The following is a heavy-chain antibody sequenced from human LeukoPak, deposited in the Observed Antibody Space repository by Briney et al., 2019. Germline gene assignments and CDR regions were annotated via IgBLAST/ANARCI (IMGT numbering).Heavy chain of an antibody. CDR1: GFTFSSYS. V-gene: IGHV3-21*01. Sequence: TAGGSLRLSCAASGFTFSSYSMNWVRQAPGKGLEWVSSISSSSSYIYYADSVQGRFTISRDNVKNSLYLQMNSLRAEDTAVYYCARGLGCSTTSCSLFDYWGQGTLVSVSS. D-gene: IGHD2-2*01. CDR3: ARGLGCSTTSCSLFDY. CDR2: ISSSSSYI. J-gene: IGHJ4*02.